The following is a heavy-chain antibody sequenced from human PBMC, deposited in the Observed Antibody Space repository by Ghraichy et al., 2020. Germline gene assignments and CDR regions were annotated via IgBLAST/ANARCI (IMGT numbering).Heavy chain of an antibody. J-gene: IGHJ3*02. Sequence: GGSLRLSCAASGFTFSRYSMNWVRQAPGKGLEWVSSISSSSSYIDYADSVKGRFTIYRDNAKNSLYLQMNSLRAEDTAVYYCARGIWYCSSTSCSDDAFDIWGQGTMVTVSS. CDR1: GFTFSRYS. V-gene: IGHV3-21*01. D-gene: IGHD2-2*01. CDR3: ARGIWYCSSTSCSDDAFDI. CDR2: ISSSSSYI.